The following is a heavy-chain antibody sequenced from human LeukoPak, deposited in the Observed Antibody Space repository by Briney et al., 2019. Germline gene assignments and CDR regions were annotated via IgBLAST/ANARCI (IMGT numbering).Heavy chain of an antibody. D-gene: IGHD1-20*01. CDR3: ARLRDNWEDY. J-gene: IGHJ4*02. Sequence: GASLKISCKGSGSTFTSYWIVWGRQMRGKGPEWMGMIFPGYSATKYSPSFEGQITTAADKSISSAYLQWSSLKASDTAIYYCARLRDNWEDYWGQGTLVTVSS. CDR1: GSTFTSYW. V-gene: IGHV5-51*01. CDR2: IFPGYSAT.